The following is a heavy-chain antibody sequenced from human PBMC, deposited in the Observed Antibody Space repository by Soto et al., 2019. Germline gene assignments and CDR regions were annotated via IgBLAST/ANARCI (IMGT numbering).Heavy chain of an antibody. Sequence: SEKVSCKASGGTFSSHAISLVRQAPGQGLEWMGGIIPIFGTANYAQKFQGRVTITADESTSTAYMELSSLRSEDTAVYYCASRVPHYYVLDVRGQGTTVT. D-gene: IGHD3-10*01. CDR3: ASRVPHYYVLDV. CDR2: IIPIFGTA. J-gene: IGHJ6*02. V-gene: IGHV1-69*13. CDR1: GGTFSSHA.